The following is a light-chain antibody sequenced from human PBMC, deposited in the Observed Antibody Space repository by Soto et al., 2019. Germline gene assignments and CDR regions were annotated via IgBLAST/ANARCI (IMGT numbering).Light chain of an antibody. V-gene: IGLV2-23*02. J-gene: IGLJ3*02. CDR2: EVS. CDR3: CSYAGNRIFV. Sequence: QSALTQPASVSGSPGQSIAISCSGTSSDVGDYKSVSWYQHHPGKVPKLVIFEVSNRPSGIDSRFSGSKSGNTASLTISGLRAEDEGNYHCCSYAGNRIFVFGGGTKLTVL. CDR1: SSDVGDYKS.